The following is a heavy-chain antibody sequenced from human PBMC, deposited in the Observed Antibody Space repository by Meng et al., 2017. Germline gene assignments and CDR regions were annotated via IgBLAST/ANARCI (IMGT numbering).Heavy chain of an antibody. D-gene: IGHD2-2*02. CDR1: GGSFSGYY. CDR3: ARGVQCSTSCYIDY. V-gene: IGHV4-34*01. Sequence: QVPLQQLGAGLVKPSETLSLTCAVYGGSFSGYYWSWIRQPPGKGLEWIGEINHSGSTNYHPSLKSRVTISVDTSKNQFSLKLSSVTAADTAVYYCARGVQCSTSCYIDYWGQGTLVTVSS. J-gene: IGHJ4*02. CDR2: INHSGST.